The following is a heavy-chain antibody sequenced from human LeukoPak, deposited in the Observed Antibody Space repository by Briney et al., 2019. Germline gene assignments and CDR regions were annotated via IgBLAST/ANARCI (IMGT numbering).Heavy chain of an antibody. Sequence: GGSLRLSCAASGFTFSSYGMHWVRQAPGKGLEWVAFIRYDGSNKYYADSVKGRFTISRDNSKNTLYLQMNSLRAEDTAVYYCARGPPQGVRDKTFDYWGQGTLVTVSS. V-gene: IGHV3-30*02. J-gene: IGHJ4*02. D-gene: IGHD3-10*01. CDR3: ARGPPQGVRDKTFDY. CDR1: GFTFSSYG. CDR2: IRYDGSNK.